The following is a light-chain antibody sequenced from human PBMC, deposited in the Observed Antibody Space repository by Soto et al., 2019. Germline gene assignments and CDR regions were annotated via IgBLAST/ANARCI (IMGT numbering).Light chain of an antibody. Sequence: QSVLPQPASVAGSPGQSITISCTGTSSDVGGYNYVSWYQQHPDKAPKLIIYDVSNRTSGVSNRFSGSKSGNTSALTISGLQVEDVAVYYRSSQTRSTTGGGFGGRLKLTVL. V-gene: IGLV2-14*03. CDR1: SSDVGGYNY. J-gene: IGLJ2*01. CDR3: SSQTRSTTGGG. CDR2: DVS.